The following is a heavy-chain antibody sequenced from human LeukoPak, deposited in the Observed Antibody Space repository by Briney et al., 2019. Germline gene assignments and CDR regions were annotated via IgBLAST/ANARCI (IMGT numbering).Heavy chain of an antibody. CDR2: MNPNSGNT. CDR1: GYTFTSYD. V-gene: IGHV1-8*02. CDR3: ARSSGYYPPSTDFDY. D-gene: IGHD3-22*01. J-gene: IGHJ4*02. Sequence: ASVKVSCKASGYTFTSYDINWVRQATGQGLEWMGWMNPNSGNTGYAQKFQGRVTMTRDTSISTAYMELSRLRSDDTAVYYCARSSGYYPPSTDFDYWGQGTLVTVSS.